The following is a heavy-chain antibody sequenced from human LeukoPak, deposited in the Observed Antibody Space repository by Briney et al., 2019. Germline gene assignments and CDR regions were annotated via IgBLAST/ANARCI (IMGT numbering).Heavy chain of an antibody. CDR3: ARDMRMVYYHYGMDV. D-gene: IGHD3-10*01. J-gene: IGHJ6*02. V-gene: IGHV3-48*03. CDR2: MSSSGSTI. Sequence: GSLRLSCAASGFTFSSYEMNWVRQAPGKGLEWVAYMSSSGSTIYYADSVKGRFTISRDNAKNSLYLQMNSLRAEDTAIYYCARDMRMVYYHYGMDVWGQGTTVTVSS. CDR1: GFTFSSYE.